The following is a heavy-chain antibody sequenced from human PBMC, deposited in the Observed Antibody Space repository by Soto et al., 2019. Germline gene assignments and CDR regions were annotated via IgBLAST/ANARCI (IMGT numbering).Heavy chain of an antibody. D-gene: IGHD6-13*01. J-gene: IGHJ4*02. CDR3: ATGCPGYSSSWFSW. Sequence: SETLSLTCAFYGGSFIDYYWSWIRQPPGKGLEWIGEINLSGSSNYNPSLKSRVTISVDTSKNQFSLKLSSVTAADTAVYYCATGCPGYSSSWFSWWGQGTLVTVSS. V-gene: IGHV4-34*01. CDR1: GGSFIDYY. CDR2: INLSGSS.